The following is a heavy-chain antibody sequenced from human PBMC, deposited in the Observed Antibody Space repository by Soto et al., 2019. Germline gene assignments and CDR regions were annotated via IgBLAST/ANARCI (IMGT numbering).Heavy chain of an antibody. Sequence: SETLSLTCTVSGGSISSGSYYWGWIRQPPGKGLEWIGSIYYSGSTYYNPSLKSRVTISVDTSKNQFSLKLSSVTAADTAVYYCARHWGYYGSGSEQNYYYYYGMDVWGQGTTVT. D-gene: IGHD3-10*01. V-gene: IGHV4-39*01. CDR2: IYYSGST. J-gene: IGHJ6*02. CDR1: GGSISSGSYY. CDR3: ARHWGYYGSGSEQNYYYYYGMDV.